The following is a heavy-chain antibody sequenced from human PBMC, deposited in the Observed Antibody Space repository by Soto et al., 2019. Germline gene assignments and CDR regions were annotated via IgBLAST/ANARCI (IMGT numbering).Heavy chain of an antibody. D-gene: IGHD2-8*01. CDR1: GGYISSGGNY. Sequence: SETLSLTCSVSGGYISSGGNYWSWIRQHPGKGLEWIGFIYYTGHTKYNAALKSRASISADMSENQFSLTLTSVTAADTAVYYCAREDINEYFFEQWGQGILVTAS. J-gene: IGHJ4*02. CDR3: AREDINEYFFEQ. V-gene: IGHV4-31*03. CDR2: IYYTGHT.